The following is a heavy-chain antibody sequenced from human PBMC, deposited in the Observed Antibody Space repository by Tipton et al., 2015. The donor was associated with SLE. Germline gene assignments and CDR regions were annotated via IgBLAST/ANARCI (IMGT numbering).Heavy chain of an antibody. V-gene: IGHV3-7*01. J-gene: IGHJ4*02. CDR3: ATSSYWASDY. Sequence: GSLRLSCAASGFTSSNSWMSWVRQAPGKGLEWVANIKQDGSEKYYVDSVKGRFTISRDNALNSLFLQMNSLRAEDTAVYYCATSSYWASDYWGQGTLVTVSS. CDR1: GFTSSNSW. D-gene: IGHD6-6*01. CDR2: IKQDGSEK.